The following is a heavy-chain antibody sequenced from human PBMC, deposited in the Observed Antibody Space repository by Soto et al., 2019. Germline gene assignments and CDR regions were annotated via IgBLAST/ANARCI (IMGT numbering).Heavy chain of an antibody. CDR1: GGTFSSYT. CDR3: ARLTPMYHSGSYFGYYYYGMDV. Sequence: QVQLVQSGAEVQKRGSSVKVSCEASGGTFSSYTSSWVRHAPGQGLERMGRIIRSLGIANYAQKFQGRVTITADKSTSTAYMELSSLRSEDTAVYYCARLTPMYHSGSYFGYYYYGMDVWGQGTTVTVSS. D-gene: IGHD1-26*01. CDR2: IIRSLGIA. V-gene: IGHV1-69*02. J-gene: IGHJ6*02.